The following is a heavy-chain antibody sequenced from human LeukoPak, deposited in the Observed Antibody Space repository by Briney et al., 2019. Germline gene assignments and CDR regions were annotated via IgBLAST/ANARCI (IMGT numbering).Heavy chain of an antibody. CDR1: GYTFTDFY. J-gene: IGHJ4*02. Sequence: WASVKVSCKASGYTFTDFYIHWVRQAPGQGLEWMGRINPKSGVTDYAQKFQGRVAMTTDTSINTAYMELSRLRSDDTAVYYFARELTRRAIFTDYWGQGTLVTVSS. CDR2: INPKSGVT. D-gene: IGHD3-9*01. CDR3: ARELTRRAIFTDY. V-gene: IGHV1-2*06.